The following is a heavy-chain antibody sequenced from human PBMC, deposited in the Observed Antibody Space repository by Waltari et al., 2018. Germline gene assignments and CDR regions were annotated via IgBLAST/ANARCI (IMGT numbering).Heavy chain of an antibody. CDR2: ISWDGTNT. J-gene: IGHJ4*02. V-gene: IGHV3-43D*04. D-gene: IGHD3-3*01. CDR1: GFTFDDHA. Sequence: QLVESGGAVVQPGGSLRLSCSASGFTFDDHALHWVRQAPGKGLEWVSVISWDGTNTYYVDSVKGRFTISRDNSKSTLYLQMSSLRAEDTALYYCVKGRYYDFWSAYPDYWGQGTLVTVSS. CDR3: VKGRYYDFWSAYPDY.